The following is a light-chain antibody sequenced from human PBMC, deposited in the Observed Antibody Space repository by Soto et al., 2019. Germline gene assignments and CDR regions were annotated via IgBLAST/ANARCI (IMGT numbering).Light chain of an antibody. CDR3: QQYGRT. Sequence: EIVLTQSPGTLSLSPGESATLSCRVSQSISTNYLAWYQQKPGQAPRLLIYAASSRLTGIPDRFSGSGSGTDFTLTISRLEPEDFAVYYCQQYGRTFGQGTRLGL. CDR2: AAS. J-gene: IGKJ5*01. V-gene: IGKV3-20*01. CDR1: QSISTNY.